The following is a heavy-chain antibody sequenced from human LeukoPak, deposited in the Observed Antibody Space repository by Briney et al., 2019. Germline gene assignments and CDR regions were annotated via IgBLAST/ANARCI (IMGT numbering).Heavy chain of an antibody. CDR2: IYPGDSDT. Sequence: GESLKISCKGSGYSFSTYWIAWVRQMPGKGLEWMGIIYPGDSDTRYSPSFQGQVTISADKSISTAYLQWSSLKASDTAMYYCARTRSRPGMWGPSSGSFPFPFDYWGQGTLVTVSS. CDR3: ARTRSRPGMWGPSSGSFPFPFDY. D-gene: IGHD3-10*01. J-gene: IGHJ4*02. CDR1: GYSFSTYW. V-gene: IGHV5-51*01.